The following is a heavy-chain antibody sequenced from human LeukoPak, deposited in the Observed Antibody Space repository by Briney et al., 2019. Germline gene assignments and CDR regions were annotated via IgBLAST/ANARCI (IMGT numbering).Heavy chain of an antibody. CDR2: INPFSGDT. V-gene: IGHV1-2*02. D-gene: IGHD6-13*01. Sequence: GASVKVSCKASGYTFTDYYIHWVRQAPGQGLEWMGWINPFSGDTNNAQKFQGRVTTTTDTSISTPYVEPGRLRSAATSVYLCERECSSRWYSWLDPWGEGTLVTVSS. CDR1: GYTFTDYY. CDR3: ERECSSRWYSWLDP. J-gene: IGHJ5*02.